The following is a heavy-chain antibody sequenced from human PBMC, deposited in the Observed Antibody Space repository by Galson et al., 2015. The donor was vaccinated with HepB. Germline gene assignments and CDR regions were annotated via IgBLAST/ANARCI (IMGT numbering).Heavy chain of an antibody. D-gene: IGHD5-24*01. V-gene: IGHV1-18*01. J-gene: IGHJ4*02. CDR3: VRGGMAAIGGPTFDF. CDR2: INTYIGTT. Sequence: SVKVSCKASGYTFTTYTINWLRQAPGQGLEWMGWINTYIGTTKYAQKFQDRVTMTTDTFTKTAYMELTSLRSDDTAMYYCVRGGMAAIGGPTFDFWGQGTRVTVS. CDR1: GYTFTTYT.